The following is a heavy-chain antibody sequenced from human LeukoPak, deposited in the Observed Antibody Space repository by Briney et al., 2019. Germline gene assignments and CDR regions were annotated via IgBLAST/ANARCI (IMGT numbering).Heavy chain of an antibody. Sequence: GGSLRLSCAASGFIFSSYWMSWVRQAPGKGLEWVDNIKEDGSGKYYVDSVERRFTISRDNAKNSLYLQTNSLRAEDTAVYYCARRALRYCSSTSCPAQYYGVDVWGKGTTVTVSS. D-gene: IGHD2-2*01. CDR2: IKEDGSGK. V-gene: IGHV3-7*03. J-gene: IGHJ6*04. CDR1: GFIFSSYW. CDR3: ARRALRYCSSTSCPAQYYGVDV.